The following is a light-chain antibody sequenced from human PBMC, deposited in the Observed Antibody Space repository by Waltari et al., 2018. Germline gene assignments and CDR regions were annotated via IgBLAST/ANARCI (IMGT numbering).Light chain of an antibody. CDR1: SGHSSNV. Sequence: QLVLTQSPSASVKLTCTLSSGHSSNVIAWLQQHPEKGPRHLMKVNSDGSHSKGDEIPDRFSGSSSGAGRYLTISNLQSEDESDYYCQTGGHGTWVFGGGTKLTVL. CDR3: QTGGHGTWV. CDR2: VNSDGSH. J-gene: IGLJ3*02. V-gene: IGLV4-69*01.